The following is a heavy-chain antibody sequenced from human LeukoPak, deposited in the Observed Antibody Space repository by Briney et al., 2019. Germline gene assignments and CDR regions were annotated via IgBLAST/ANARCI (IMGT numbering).Heavy chain of an antibody. CDR2: ISYDGSNK. D-gene: IGHD2-15*01. Sequence: GSLRLSCAASGFTFSSYGMHWVRQAPGKGLEWVAVISYDGSNKYYADSVKGRFTISRDNSKNTLYLQMNSLRAEDTAVYYCAKDDPKSSAFDYWGQGTLVTVSS. J-gene: IGHJ4*02. V-gene: IGHV3-30*18. CDR3: AKDDPKSSAFDY. CDR1: GFTFSSYG.